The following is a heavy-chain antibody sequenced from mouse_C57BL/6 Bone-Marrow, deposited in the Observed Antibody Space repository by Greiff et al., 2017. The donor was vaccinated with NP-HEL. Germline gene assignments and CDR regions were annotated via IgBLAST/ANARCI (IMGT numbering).Heavy chain of an antibody. CDR1: GFTFSDYY. D-gene: IGHD1-1*01. J-gene: IGHJ3*01. V-gene: IGHV5-12*01. CDR2: ISNGGGST. CDR3: ARIYYYEY. Sequence: EVKVVESGGGLVQPGGSLKLSCAASGFTFSDYYMYWVRQTPEKRLEWVAYISNGGGSTYYPDTVKGRFTISRDNAKNTLYLQMSRLKSEDTAMYYCARIYYYEYWGQGTLVTVSA.